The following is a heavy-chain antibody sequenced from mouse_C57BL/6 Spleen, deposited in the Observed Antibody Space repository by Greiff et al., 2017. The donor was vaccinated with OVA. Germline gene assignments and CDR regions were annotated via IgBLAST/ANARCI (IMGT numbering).Heavy chain of an antibody. CDR1: GYTFTDYY. J-gene: IGHJ2*01. V-gene: IGHV1-26*01. D-gene: IGHD1-1*01. Sequence: EVQLQQSGPELVKPGASVKISCKASGYTFTDYYMNWVKQSHGKSLEWIGDINPNNGGTSYNQKFKGKATLTVDKSSSTAYMELRSLTSEDSAVYYCARCHYYYGSSHYFDYWGQGTTLTVSS. CDR2: INPNNGGT. CDR3: ARCHYYYGSSHYFDY.